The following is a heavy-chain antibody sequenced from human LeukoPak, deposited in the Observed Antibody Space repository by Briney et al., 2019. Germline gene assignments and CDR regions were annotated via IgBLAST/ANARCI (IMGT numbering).Heavy chain of an antibody. Sequence: ASVKVSCNTSGYSFINYGITWVRQAPGQGLEWMGWVSAYADNTNYVQKFQGRVSMTTDTSTNTAYMELRSLRPDDTAVYYCARDCIGCHGFDFWGQGTLVTVSS. CDR3: ARDCIGCHGFDF. D-gene: IGHD2-15*01. CDR2: VSAYADNT. J-gene: IGHJ4*02. CDR1: GYSFINYG. V-gene: IGHV1-18*01.